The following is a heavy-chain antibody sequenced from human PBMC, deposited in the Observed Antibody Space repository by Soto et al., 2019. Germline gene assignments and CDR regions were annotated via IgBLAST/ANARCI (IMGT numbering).Heavy chain of an antibody. D-gene: IGHD2-21*02. V-gene: IGHV3-48*03. Sequence: EVQLVESGGGLVQPGGSLRLSCAASGFTFSSYEMNWVRQAPGKGLEWVSYISSSGSTIYYADSVKGRFTISRDNAKNSLYQQMNSLRAEDTAVYYCARDQRVAVVTWWYFDLWGRGTLVTVSS. CDR2: ISSSGSTI. CDR3: ARDQRVAVVTWWYFDL. CDR1: GFTFSSYE. J-gene: IGHJ2*01.